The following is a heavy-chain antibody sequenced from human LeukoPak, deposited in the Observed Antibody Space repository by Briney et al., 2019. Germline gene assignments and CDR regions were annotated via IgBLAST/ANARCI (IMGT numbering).Heavy chain of an antibody. CDR2: ISRSGRVT. CDR1: GFNFNSYE. Sequence: GGSVRLSCAVSGFNFNSYEMTWVRQAPGKGLEWVSYISRSGRVTHYADSVRGRFTIARDDAKNSLYLQMNRLRPEDTAVYYCARDLDNGEYTYGCHDAWRQGTLVTVSS. D-gene: IGHD5-18*01. V-gene: IGHV3-48*03. CDR3: ARDLDNGEYTYGCHDA. J-gene: IGHJ4*02.